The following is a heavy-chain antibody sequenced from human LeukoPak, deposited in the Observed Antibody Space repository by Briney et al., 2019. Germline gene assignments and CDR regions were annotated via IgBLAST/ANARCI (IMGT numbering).Heavy chain of an antibody. CDR3: AREGLNMVRGVIPKEAWGWFDP. D-gene: IGHD3-10*01. CDR2: IYYSGST. V-gene: IGHV4-39*07. Sequence: ASETLSLTCTVSGGSISSSSYYWGWIRQPPGKGLERIGSIYYSGSTYYNPSLKSRVTISVDTSKNQFSLKLSSVTAADTAVYYCAREGLNMVRGVIPKEAWGWFDPWGQGTLVTVSS. J-gene: IGHJ5*02. CDR1: GGSISSSSYY.